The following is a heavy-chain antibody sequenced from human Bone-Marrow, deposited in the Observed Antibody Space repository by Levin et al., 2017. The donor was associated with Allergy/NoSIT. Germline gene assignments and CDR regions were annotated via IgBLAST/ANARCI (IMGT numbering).Heavy chain of an antibody. Sequence: KPSETLSLTCTFSGDFIGTFSWSWIRQPPGKGLEWIGSLWSDGVTSFTPSLKSRGSISLDTSKNQLSLKLTSVSAADTAVYYCAGSRNFANWFDPWGQGTLVIVSS. CDR1: GDFIGTFS. CDR3: AGSRNFANWFDP. D-gene: IGHD2-2*01. V-gene: IGHV4-4*08. CDR2: LWSDGVT. J-gene: IGHJ5*02.